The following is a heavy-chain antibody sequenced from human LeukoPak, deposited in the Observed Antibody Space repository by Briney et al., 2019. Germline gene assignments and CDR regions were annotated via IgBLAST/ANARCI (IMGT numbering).Heavy chain of an antibody. CDR1: GFTFSSYA. V-gene: IGHV3-64D*06. J-gene: IGHJ4*02. D-gene: IGHD3-10*01. CDR3: VKNPDYYGSGSNDLDY. CDR2: ISSNGGST. Sequence: GGSLRLSCSASGFTFSSYAMHWVRQAPGKGLEYVSAISSNGGSTYYADSVKGRFTISRDNSKNTLYLQMSSLRAEDTAVYYCVKNPDYYGSGSNDLDYWGQGTLVTVSS.